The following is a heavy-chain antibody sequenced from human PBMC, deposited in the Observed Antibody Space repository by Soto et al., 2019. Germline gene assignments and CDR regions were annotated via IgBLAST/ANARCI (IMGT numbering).Heavy chain of an antibody. CDR2: IIPIFGTA. J-gene: IGHJ6*02. Sequence: QVQLVQSGAEVKKPGSSVKVSCKASGGTFSSYAISWVRQAPGQGLEWMGGIIPIFGTANYAQKFQGRVTITADESTSTAYMELSSLRAEDTAVYYCAREGPPYYYGSGSYYPYYYYYGMHVWGQGTTVTVSS. D-gene: IGHD3-10*01. CDR1: GGTFSSYA. CDR3: AREGPPYYYGSGSYYPYYYYYGMHV. V-gene: IGHV1-69*01.